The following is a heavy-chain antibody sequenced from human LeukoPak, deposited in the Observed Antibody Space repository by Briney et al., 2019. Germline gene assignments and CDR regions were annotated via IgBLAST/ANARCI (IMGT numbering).Heavy chain of an antibody. Sequence: SETLSLTCTVSGGSISSYYWSWIRQPPGKGLEWIGYIYYSGSTNYNPSLKSRVTISVDTSKNQFSLKLSSVTAADTAVYYCARDTEDIVVVPAATDWYFDLWGRGTLVTVSS. CDR2: IYYSGST. V-gene: IGHV4-59*01. CDR3: ARDTEDIVVVPAATDWYFDL. D-gene: IGHD2-2*01. CDR1: GGSISSYY. J-gene: IGHJ2*01.